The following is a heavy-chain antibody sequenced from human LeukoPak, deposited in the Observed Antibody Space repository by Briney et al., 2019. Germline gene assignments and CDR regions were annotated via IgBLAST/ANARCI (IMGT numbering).Heavy chain of an antibody. CDR3: ARRYCIGGNCRYSDY. D-gene: IGHD2-15*01. J-gene: IGHJ4*02. CDR1: GFTLSDHY. V-gene: IGHV3-72*01. Sequence: GGSLRLSCAASGFTLSDHYMDWVRQAPGKRLEWVGRTTNKANSYTTEYAASVKGRFTISRDDSKNSLYLQMNSLKTEDTAVYYCARRYCIGGNCRYSDYWGQGTLVTVSS. CDR2: TTNKANSYTT.